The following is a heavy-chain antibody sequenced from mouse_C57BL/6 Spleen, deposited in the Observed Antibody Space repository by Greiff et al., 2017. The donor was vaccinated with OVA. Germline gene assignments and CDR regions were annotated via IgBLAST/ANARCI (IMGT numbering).Heavy chain of an antibody. Sequence: VQLQQPGAELVRPGSSVKLSCKASGYTFTSSWMHWVKQRPIQGLEWIGNIDPSDSETHYNQKFKDKATLTVDKSSSTAYMQLSSLTSEDSAVYYCARDGNYDAMDYWGQGTSGTVSS. CDR1: GYTFTSSW. V-gene: IGHV1-52*01. CDR3: ARDGNYDAMDY. CDR2: IDPSDSET. J-gene: IGHJ4*01. D-gene: IGHD2-1*01.